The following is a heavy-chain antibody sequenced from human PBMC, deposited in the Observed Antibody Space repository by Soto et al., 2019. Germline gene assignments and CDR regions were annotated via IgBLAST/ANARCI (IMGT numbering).Heavy chain of an antibody. CDR3: ARDRGGRLLRAFDI. Sequence: SETLSLTCTVSGGSISSGAYYWSWIRQHPGKGLEWIGYIYFTGGTSYNPSLESRVSISLDTSKSQFSLKLSSVTAADTAVYYCARDRGGRLLRAFDIWGQGTMVT. CDR2: IYFTGGT. CDR1: GGSISSGAYY. V-gene: IGHV4-30-4*02. J-gene: IGHJ3*02. D-gene: IGHD3-22*01.